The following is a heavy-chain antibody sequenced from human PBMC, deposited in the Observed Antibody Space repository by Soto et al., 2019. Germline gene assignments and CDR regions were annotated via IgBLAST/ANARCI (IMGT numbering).Heavy chain of an antibody. J-gene: IGHJ2*01. D-gene: IGHD3-22*01. CDR1: GGSITSDDYY. CDR2: ISYSGST. CDR3: AKYYDSSGFFWYFDL. Sequence: QVQLQESGPGLVKPSQTLSLTCSVSGGSITSDDYYWNWIRQPPGKGLEWIGSISYSGSTYYNPSLKSRVTMSEDTSRNQFSLKLSSVTAADTAVYYCAKYYDSSGFFWYFDLWGRGPLVTVSS. V-gene: IGHV4-30-4*01.